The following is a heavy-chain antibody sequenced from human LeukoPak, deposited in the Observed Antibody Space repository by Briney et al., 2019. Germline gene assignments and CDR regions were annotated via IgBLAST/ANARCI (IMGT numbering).Heavy chain of an antibody. CDR1: GYTFTSYD. CDR3: AINPGYSSGWPDY. CDR2: MNPNSGNT. V-gene: IGHV1-8*01. J-gene: IGHJ4*02. D-gene: IGHD6-19*01. Sequence: ASVKVSCKASGYTFTSYDINWVRQATGQGLEWMGWMNPNSGNTGYAQKFQGRVTITADESTSTAYMELSSLRSEDTAVYYCAINPGYSSGWPDYWGQGTLVTVSS.